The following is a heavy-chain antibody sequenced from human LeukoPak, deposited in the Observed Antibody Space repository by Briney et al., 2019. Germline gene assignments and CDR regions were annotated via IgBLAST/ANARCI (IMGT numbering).Heavy chain of an antibody. V-gene: IGHV3-23*01. CDR3: AKEPYDSSLYYFDY. D-gene: IGHD3-22*01. CDR1: GFTFSSYA. J-gene: IGHJ4*02. Sequence: PGASLRLSCAASGFTFSSYAMSWVRQAPGKGLEWVSAISGSGGSTYYADSVKGRFTIPRDNSKNTLYLQMNSLRAEDTAVYYCAKEPYDSSLYYFDYWGQGTLVTVSS. CDR2: ISGSGGST.